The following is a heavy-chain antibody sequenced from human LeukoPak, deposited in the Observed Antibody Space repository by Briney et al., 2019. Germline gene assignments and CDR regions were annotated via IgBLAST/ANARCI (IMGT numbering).Heavy chain of an antibody. CDR2: ISYDGSNK. V-gene: IGHV3-30*19. CDR3: ARDRNPYYYDSSGYYVDY. D-gene: IGHD3-22*01. J-gene: IGHJ4*02. Sequence: HPGGSLRLSCAASGFTFSNYGMHWVRQAPGKGLEWVAVISYDGSNKYYADSVKGRFTISRDNSKNTLYLQMNSLRAEDTAVYYCARDRNPYYYDSSGYYVDYWGQGTLVTVSS. CDR1: GFTFSNYG.